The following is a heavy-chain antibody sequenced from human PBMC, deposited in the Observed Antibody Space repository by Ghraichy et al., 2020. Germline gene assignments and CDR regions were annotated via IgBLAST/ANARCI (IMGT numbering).Heavy chain of an antibody. Sequence: GGSLRLSCAASGFTFSSHCVNWVRQAPGKGLEWVANIDHNGTDRVYVDSVKGRFSISRDNAKNTVYLQMNRLRVEDTAVYYCARDSWEDYGDYGDYYYFCHGMDVWGQGTTVTVSS. CDR2: IDHNGTDR. CDR3: ARDSWEDYGDYGDYYYFCHGMDV. CDR1: GFTFSSHC. D-gene: IGHD4-17*01. V-gene: IGHV3-7*01. J-gene: IGHJ6*02.